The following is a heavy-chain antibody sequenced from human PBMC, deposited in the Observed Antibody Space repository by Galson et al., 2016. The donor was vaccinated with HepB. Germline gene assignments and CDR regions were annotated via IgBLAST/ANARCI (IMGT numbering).Heavy chain of an antibody. CDR1: GYTFATHG. J-gene: IGHJ4*02. Sequence: SVKVSCKASGYTFATHGISWVRQAPGEGLEWMGWVRVFDGHTDYAQKFQDRVSMTTDTSTNTAYMELRSLRYDDTAIYFCAREQSSSWSPFDYWGQGTPVAVSS. V-gene: IGHV1-18*01. CDR2: VRVFDGHT. CDR3: AREQSSSWSPFDY. D-gene: IGHD6-13*01.